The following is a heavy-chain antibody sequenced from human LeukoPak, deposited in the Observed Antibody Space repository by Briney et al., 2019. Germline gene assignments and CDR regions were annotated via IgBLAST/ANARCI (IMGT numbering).Heavy chain of an antibody. CDR2: INPNSGGT. D-gene: IGHD3-22*01. Sequence: ASVKVSCKASGYTFTGYYMHWVRQAPGQGLEWMGWINPNSGGTNYAQKFQGRVTMTRDTSISTAYMELSRLRSDDTAVYYCARASITMIVVVTPHGAFDIWGQGTMVTVSS. CDR3: ARASITMIVVVTPHGAFDI. J-gene: IGHJ3*02. V-gene: IGHV1-2*02. CDR1: GYTFTGYY.